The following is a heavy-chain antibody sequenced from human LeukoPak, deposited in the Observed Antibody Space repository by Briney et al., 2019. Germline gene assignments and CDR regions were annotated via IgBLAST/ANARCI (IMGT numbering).Heavy chain of an antibody. D-gene: IGHD3-3*01. J-gene: IGHJ3*02. CDR2: ISSSGSTI. CDR1: GFTFSDYY. CDR3: ARGLRFLEWLDAFDI. Sequence: GSLRLSCAASGFTFSDYYMSWIRQAPGKGLEWVSYISSSGSTIYYADSVKGRFTISRDNAKNSLYLQMNSLRAEDTAVYYCARGLRFLEWLDAFDIWGQGTMVTVSS. V-gene: IGHV3-11*04.